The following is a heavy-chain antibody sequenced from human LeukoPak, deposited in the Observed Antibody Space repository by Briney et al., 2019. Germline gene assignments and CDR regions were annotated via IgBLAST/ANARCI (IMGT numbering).Heavy chain of an antibody. CDR3: ARQHLGYYDTLTDSESGTTFDY. J-gene: IGHJ4*02. Sequence: ASVKVSCKASGYTFTSYGISWVRQAPGQGLEWMGWISAYNGNTNYAQKLQGRVTMTTDTSTSTAYMELRSLRSDDTAVYYCARQHLGYYDTLTDSESGTTFDYWGQGTLVTVSS. D-gene: IGHD3-9*01. CDR1: GYTFTSYG. V-gene: IGHV1-18*01. CDR2: ISAYNGNT.